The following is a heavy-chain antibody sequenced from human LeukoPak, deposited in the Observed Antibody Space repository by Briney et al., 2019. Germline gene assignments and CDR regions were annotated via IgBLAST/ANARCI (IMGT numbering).Heavy chain of an antibody. J-gene: IGHJ4*02. Sequence: SETLSLTCTVSGGSISSYYWSWIRQPPGKGLEWIGYIYYSGSTNYNPSLKSRVTISVDTSKNQFSLKLSSVTAADTAVYYCARAPWVAATWVGYYFVYWAQRTLVTVSS. CDR3: ARAPWVAATWVGYYFVY. V-gene: IGHV4-59*01. CDR1: GGSISSYY. CDR2: IYYSGST. D-gene: IGHD2-15*01.